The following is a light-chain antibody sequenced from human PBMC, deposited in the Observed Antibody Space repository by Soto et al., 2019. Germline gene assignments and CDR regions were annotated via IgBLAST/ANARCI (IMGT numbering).Light chain of an antibody. CDR1: QSVSSN. CDR3: QQYHNWPPWT. V-gene: IGKV3-15*01. CDR2: DAS. Sequence: EIVMTQSPDTLSVSPGERATLSCRASQSVSSNLAWYQQTPGQAPRLLIYDASTRATGIPARFSGSGSGTEFTLTISSLQSEDFAVYYCQQYHNWPPWTFGQGTKVEIK. J-gene: IGKJ1*01.